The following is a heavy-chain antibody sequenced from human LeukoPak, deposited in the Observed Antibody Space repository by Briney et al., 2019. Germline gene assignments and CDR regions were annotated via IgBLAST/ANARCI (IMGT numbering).Heavy chain of an antibody. J-gene: IGHJ4*02. D-gene: IGHD3-22*01. V-gene: IGHV3-30*02. CDR3: AKDYSDSSGYFRVPHVFDF. CDR1: GFTFSSYG. Sequence: GGSLRLSCAASGFTFSSYGMHWVRQAPGKGLEWVALIRYDRRNQYYADSVKGRFTISRDNSKNTLYLQMNSLRAEDTAVYYCAKDYSDSSGYFRVPHVFDFWGQGTLVTVSP. CDR2: IRYDRRNQ.